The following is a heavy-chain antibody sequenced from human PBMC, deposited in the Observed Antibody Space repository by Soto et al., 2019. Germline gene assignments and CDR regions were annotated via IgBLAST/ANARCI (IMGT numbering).Heavy chain of an antibody. CDR2: ITHGGST. J-gene: IGHJ6*02. CDR3: ASLGTYTTFGVGTRMVRGMDA. D-gene: IGHD3-3*01. CDR1: GESFSGYY. Sequence: SDTLSLICPLCGESFSGYYWIVIGQPPAKGLEWIGSITHGGSTHYKPYLKSRVTISVDKSKKHFTLKLSYVTAADTDVYYCASLGTYTTFGVGTRMVRGMDAWGQGTTVTVSS. V-gene: IGHV4-34*01.